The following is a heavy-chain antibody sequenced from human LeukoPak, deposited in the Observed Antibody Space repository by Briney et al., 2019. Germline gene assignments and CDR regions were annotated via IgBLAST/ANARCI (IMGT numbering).Heavy chain of an antibody. Sequence: SETLSLTCTVSGGSISSSSYSWGWIRQPPGKGLEWIGNIYYTGSTYYNPSLKSRVTIAVDTSKNQFSLKLSSVTAADTAVYYCARGSTIFGVVDWGQGTLVTVSS. CDR1: GGSISSSSYS. J-gene: IGHJ4*02. D-gene: IGHD3-3*01. CDR2: IYYTGST. V-gene: IGHV4-39*07. CDR3: ARGSTIFGVVD.